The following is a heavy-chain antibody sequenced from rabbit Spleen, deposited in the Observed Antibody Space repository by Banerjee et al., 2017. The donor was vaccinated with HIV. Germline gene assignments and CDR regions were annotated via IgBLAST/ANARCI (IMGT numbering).Heavy chain of an antibody. CDR3: ARDLVAVIGWNFNL. J-gene: IGHJ4*01. V-gene: IGHV1S45*01. CDR2: IYGGNIGVT. CDR1: GFDFSSIYY. D-gene: IGHD1-1*01. Sequence: QQQLEESGGGLVKPEGSLTLTCKASGFDFSSIYYMCWFRQAPGKGPEWIACIYGGNIGVTYYASWAKGRFTVSKTSSTTVTLQMTSLTAADTATYFCARDLVAVIGWNFNLWGPGTLVTVS.